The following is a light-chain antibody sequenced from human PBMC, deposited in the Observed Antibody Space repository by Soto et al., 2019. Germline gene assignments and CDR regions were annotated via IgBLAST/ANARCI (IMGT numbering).Light chain of an antibody. CDR3: MQPLQTPWT. Sequence: DIVMTQSPLSLPVTPGEPASISCRSSQSLLHSNGYNYLDWYLQKPGQSPQLLIYWGSNRASGVPDRFSGSGSGTDFTLKISRVEAEDVGVYYCMQPLQTPWTFGQGTKVEIK. V-gene: IGKV2-28*01. CDR1: QSLLHSNGYNY. J-gene: IGKJ1*01. CDR2: WGS.